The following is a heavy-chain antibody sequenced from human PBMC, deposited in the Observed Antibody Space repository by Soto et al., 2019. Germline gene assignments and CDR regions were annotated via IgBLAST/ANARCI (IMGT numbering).Heavy chain of an antibody. Sequence: SLTCTVSGGSITSGGYSWTWIRQSPGKGLEWIGYTYQSGSAYYNPSLKSRVTISVDRSKNQFSLNLTSVTAADTAVYYCARDYYGMDVWSQGTTLTVSS. CDR1: GGSITSGGYS. CDR2: TYQSGSA. V-gene: IGHV4-30-2*06. CDR3: ARDYYGMDV. J-gene: IGHJ6*02.